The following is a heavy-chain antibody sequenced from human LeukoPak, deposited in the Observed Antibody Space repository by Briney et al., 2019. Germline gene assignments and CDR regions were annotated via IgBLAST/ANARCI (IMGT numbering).Heavy chain of an antibody. D-gene: IGHD4-23*01. Sequence: PSQTLSLTCTVSGGSISNGGYYWSWIRQHPGKGLEWIGYIYYSGSTYYNPSLKSRVTISVDTSKNQFSLKLSSVTAADTAVYYCARVTTVVTAENYFDYWGQGTLVTVSS. CDR3: ARVTTVVTAENYFDY. CDR1: GGSISNGGYY. V-gene: IGHV4-31*03. CDR2: IYYSGST. J-gene: IGHJ4*02.